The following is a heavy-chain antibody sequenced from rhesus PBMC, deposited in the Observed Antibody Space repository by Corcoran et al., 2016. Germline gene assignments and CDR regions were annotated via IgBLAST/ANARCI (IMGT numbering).Heavy chain of an antibody. V-gene: IGHV4-173*01. CDR2: IAGMGGRP. CDR1: GGSISSNY. CDR3: ARGYSSSEIVFDY. J-gene: IGHJ4*01. D-gene: IGHD5-12*01. Sequence: QLQLQESGPGLVKPSETLSLTCAVSGGSISSNYWSWIRQPPGKGLEWIGRIAGMGGRPDYNPSLNGRVPIATDTSKNQFSLKLSSGTAAGTAVYYCARGYSSSEIVFDYWGQGVLVTVSS.